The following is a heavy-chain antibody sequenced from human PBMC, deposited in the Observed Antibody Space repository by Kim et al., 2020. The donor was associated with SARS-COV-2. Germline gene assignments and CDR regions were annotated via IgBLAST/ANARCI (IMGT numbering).Heavy chain of an antibody. Sequence: GGSLRLSCAASGFTFSSYAMSWVRQAPGKGLEWVSAISGSGGSTYYADSVKGRFTISRDNSKNTLYLQMNSLRAEDTAVYYCAKPRYCSGGSCPFDYWGQGTLVTVSS. V-gene: IGHV3-23*01. CDR2: ISGSGGST. CDR1: GFTFSSYA. D-gene: IGHD2-15*01. J-gene: IGHJ4*02. CDR3: AKPRYCSGGSCPFDY.